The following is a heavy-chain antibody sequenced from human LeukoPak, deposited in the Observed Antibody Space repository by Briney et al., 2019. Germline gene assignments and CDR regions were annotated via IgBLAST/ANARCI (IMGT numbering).Heavy chain of an antibody. CDR1: GFTVSSNY. Sequence: GGSLRLSCAASGFTVSSNYMSWVRQAPGKGLEWVSVIYSGGSTYYADSVKGRFTISRDNSKNTLYLQMNSLRAEDTAVYYCARGDLYDAFDIWGQGTMVTVSS. V-gene: IGHV3-66*02. D-gene: IGHD3-16*01. J-gene: IGHJ3*02. CDR2: IYSGGST. CDR3: ARGDLYDAFDI.